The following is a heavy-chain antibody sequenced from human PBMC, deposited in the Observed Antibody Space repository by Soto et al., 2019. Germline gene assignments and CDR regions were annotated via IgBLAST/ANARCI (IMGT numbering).Heavy chain of an antibody. V-gene: IGHV1-18*01. CDR3: ATHSRIAGAGRGSAFDS. D-gene: IGHD6-19*01. J-gene: IGHJ3*02. Sequence: QVQLVQSGAEVKKPGASVKVSCKASGYTFTSYGISWVRQAPGQGLEWMGWISAYNGNTNYAQKLQGRVTMTEDTATSTAYMELRRLRSDDTAVYYCATHSRIAGAGRGSAFDSWGQGTMVTVSS. CDR1: GYTFTSYG. CDR2: ISAYNGNT.